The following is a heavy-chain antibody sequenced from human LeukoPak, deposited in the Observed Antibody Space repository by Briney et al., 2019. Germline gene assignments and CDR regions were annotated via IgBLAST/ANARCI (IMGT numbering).Heavy chain of an antibody. Sequence: ASVKVSCKASGGTFSSYAISWVRQAPGQGLEWMGGIIPIFGTANYAQKVQGRVTITADETTSTAYMELSSLRSEDTAVYYCARAGTGYSSSWYPAFDYYGMDVWGQGTTVTVSS. D-gene: IGHD6-13*01. CDR2: IIPIFGTA. CDR1: GGTFSSYA. V-gene: IGHV1-69*13. J-gene: IGHJ6*02. CDR3: ARAGTGYSSSWYPAFDYYGMDV.